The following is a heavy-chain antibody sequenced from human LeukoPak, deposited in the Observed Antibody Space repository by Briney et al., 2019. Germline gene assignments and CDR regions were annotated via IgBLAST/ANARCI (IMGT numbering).Heavy chain of an antibody. J-gene: IGHJ3*02. Sequence: KPSETLSLTCTVSGGSISSSSYYWDWIRQPQGKGLEWIGSIYYSGSTYYNPSLKSRVTISVDTSKNQFSLKLSSVTAADTAVYYCARGVVVAAKDAFDIWGQGTMITASS. CDR2: IYYSGST. V-gene: IGHV4-39*01. D-gene: IGHD2-15*01. CDR3: ARGVVVAAKDAFDI. CDR1: GGSISSSSYY.